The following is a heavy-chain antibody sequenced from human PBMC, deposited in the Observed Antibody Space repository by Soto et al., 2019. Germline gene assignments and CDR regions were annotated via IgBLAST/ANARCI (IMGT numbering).Heavy chain of an antibody. Sequence: SETLSLTCTVSGGSVSSNTYYWGWIRQPPGKGLEWIGYVYYTGRTNHNPSLTSRVSISVDTSKNQLSLNLNSVTAADTAVYYCARVWLPRGFGLDVWGQGTTVTVSS. D-gene: IGHD6-19*01. CDR3: ARVWLPRGFGLDV. CDR1: GGSVSSNTYY. CDR2: VYYTGRT. J-gene: IGHJ6*02. V-gene: IGHV4-61*01.